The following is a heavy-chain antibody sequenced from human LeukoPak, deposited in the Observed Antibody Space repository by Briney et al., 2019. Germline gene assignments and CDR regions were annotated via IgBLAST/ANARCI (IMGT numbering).Heavy chain of an antibody. CDR1: GYTFTGYY. J-gene: IGHJ6*04. CDR3: ARMQQLVLTMDV. CDR2: INPNSGGT. V-gene: IGHV1-2*02. D-gene: IGHD6-6*01. Sequence: ASVKVSCKASGYTFTGYYMHWVRQAPGQGLERMGWINPNSGGTNYAQKFQGRVTMTRDTSISTAYMELSRLRSDDTAVYYCARMQQLVLTMDVWGKGTTVTVSS.